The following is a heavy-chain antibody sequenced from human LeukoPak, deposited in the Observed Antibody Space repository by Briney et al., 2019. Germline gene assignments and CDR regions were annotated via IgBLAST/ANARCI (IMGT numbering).Heavy chain of an antibody. CDR2: IYHSGST. CDR3: TRGVRGYSYGYESAGYYYMDV. V-gene: IGHV4-38-2*02. J-gene: IGHJ6*03. Sequence: SETLSLTCTVSGYSISSGYYWGWIRQPPGKGLEWIGSIYHSGSTYYNPSLKSRVTISVDTSKNQFSLKLSSVTAADTAVYYCTRGVRGYSYGYESAGYYYMDVWGKGTTVTVSS. D-gene: IGHD5-18*01. CDR1: GYSISSGYY.